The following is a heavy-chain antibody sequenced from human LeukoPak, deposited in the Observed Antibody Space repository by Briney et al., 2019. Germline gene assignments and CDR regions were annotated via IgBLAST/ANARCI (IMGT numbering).Heavy chain of an antibody. J-gene: IGHJ6*03. CDR2: IIPIFGTA. Sequence: SVKVSCKASGGTFSSYAISWVRQAPGQGLEWMGGIIPIFGTANYAQKFQGRVTITADESTSTAYMELSSLRSEDTAVYYCARAGRIAARQDYYYYYMDVWGKGTTVTVSS. D-gene: IGHD6-6*01. CDR3: ARAGRIAARQDYYYYYMDV. CDR1: GGTFSSYA. V-gene: IGHV1-69*01.